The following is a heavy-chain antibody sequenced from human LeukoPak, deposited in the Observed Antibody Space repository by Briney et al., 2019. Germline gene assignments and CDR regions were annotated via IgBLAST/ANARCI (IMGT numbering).Heavy chain of an antibody. CDR1: GYTFTGYY. Sequence: ASVKVSCKASGYTFTGYYMHWVRQAPGQGLEWMGWINPNSGGTNYAQKFQGWVTTTRDTSISTAYMELSRLRSDDTALYYCAREIGYYFDSDDSRLRGRLDVWGKGTSVTVSS. V-gene: IGHV1-2*04. D-gene: IGHD3-22*01. CDR3: AREIGYYFDSDDSRLRGRLDV. J-gene: IGHJ6*04. CDR2: INPNSGGT.